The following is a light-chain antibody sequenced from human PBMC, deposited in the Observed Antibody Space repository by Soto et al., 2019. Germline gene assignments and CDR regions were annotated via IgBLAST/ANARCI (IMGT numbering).Light chain of an antibody. CDR1: QSILYTSNNKNY. CDR3: QQYYTTPPYT. V-gene: IGKV4-1*01. CDR2: WAS. Sequence: DIVMTQSPDSLAVSLGERAAINCKSSQSILYTSNNKNYLAWYQQKPGQPPKLLIYWASTRESGVPDRLNGSGSGTDFTLTISSLQAEDVAVYYCQQYYTTPPYTFGQGTKLEIK. J-gene: IGKJ2*01.